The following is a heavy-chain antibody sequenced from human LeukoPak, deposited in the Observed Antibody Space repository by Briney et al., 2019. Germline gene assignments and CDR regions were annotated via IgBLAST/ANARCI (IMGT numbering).Heavy chain of an antibody. CDR1: GFTFSSYA. J-gene: IGHJ6*02. CDR3: ARDGGYDFGAYYYYYGMDV. Sequence: GGSLRLSCAASGFTFSSYAMSWVRQAPGKGLEWVSAISGSGGSTYYADSVKGRFTISRDNSKNTLYLQMNSLRAEDTAVYYCARDGGYDFGAYYYYYGMDVWGQGTTVTVSS. CDR2: ISGSGGST. D-gene: IGHD5-12*01. V-gene: IGHV3-23*01.